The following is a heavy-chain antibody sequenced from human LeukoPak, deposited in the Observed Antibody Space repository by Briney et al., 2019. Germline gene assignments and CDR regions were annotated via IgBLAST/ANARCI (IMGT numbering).Heavy chain of an antibody. Sequence: PGGSLRLSCAASGFTFSSYSMNWVRQAPGKGLEWVSSISSSSSYIYYADSVKGRFTISRDNAKNSLYLQMNSLRAEDTAVYYCARAISGSWYREPLRCWGQGTLVTVSS. J-gene: IGHJ4*02. CDR2: ISSSSSYI. CDR1: GFTFSSYS. CDR3: ARAISGSWYREPLRC. D-gene: IGHD6-13*01. V-gene: IGHV3-21*01.